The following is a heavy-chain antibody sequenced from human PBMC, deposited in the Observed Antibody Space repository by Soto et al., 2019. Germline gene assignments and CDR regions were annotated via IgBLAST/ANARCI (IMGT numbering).Heavy chain of an antibody. Sequence: PGGSLRLSCAASGFTFSSYAMSWVRQAPGKGLEWVSGITASGGSTSYADSVKGRFTISRDNSKNTLYLQMNSLRAEDTAVYYCAKDFPQDFWSGYYVVYYYGMDVWGQGTTVTVSS. J-gene: IGHJ6*02. CDR3: AKDFPQDFWSGYYVVYYYGMDV. D-gene: IGHD3-3*01. CDR2: ITASGGST. V-gene: IGHV3-23*01. CDR1: GFTFSSYA.